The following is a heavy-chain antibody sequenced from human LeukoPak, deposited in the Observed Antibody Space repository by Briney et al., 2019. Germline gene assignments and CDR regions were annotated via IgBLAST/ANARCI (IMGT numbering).Heavy chain of an antibody. Sequence: GASVKVSCKASGYTFTGYYMHWVRQAPGQGLEWMGWINPNSGGTNYAQKFQGRVTMTRDTSISTAYMELSRLRSDDTAVYYCARETGYCSSTSCLEPSLEHWGQGTLVTVSS. J-gene: IGHJ1*01. CDR1: GYTFTGYY. CDR2: INPNSGGT. V-gene: IGHV1-2*02. D-gene: IGHD2-2*01. CDR3: ARETGYCSSTSCLEPSLEH.